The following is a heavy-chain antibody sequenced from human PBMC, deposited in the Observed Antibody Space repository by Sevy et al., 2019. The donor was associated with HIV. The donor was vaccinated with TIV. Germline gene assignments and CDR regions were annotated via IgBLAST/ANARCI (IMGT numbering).Heavy chain of an antibody. CDR3: VRDGWNY. CDR2: MTSSGSYI. D-gene: IGHD2-15*01. CDR1: GFTFSTST. J-gene: IGHJ4*02. Sequence: RSLRLSCAASGFTFSTSTMNWVRQAPGKGLEWVSLMTSSGSYILYADSVKGRFTISRDNAKNSVFLQMNSLRVEDTAVYYCVRDGWNYWGQGTLVTVSS. V-gene: IGHV3-21*01.